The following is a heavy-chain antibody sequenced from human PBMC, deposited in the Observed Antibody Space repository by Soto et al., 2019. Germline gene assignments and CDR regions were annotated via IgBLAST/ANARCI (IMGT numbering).Heavy chain of an antibody. Sequence: QVQLVESGGGVVQPGRSLRLSCAASGFTFSSYAMHWVRQAPGKGLEWVAVISYDGSNKYYADSVKGRFTISRDNSKNTLYLQMNRLRAEDTAVYYCARDEYFDWLLYGYYYYGMDVWGQGTTVTVSS. D-gene: IGHD3-9*01. CDR2: ISYDGSNK. V-gene: IGHV3-30-3*01. J-gene: IGHJ6*02. CDR1: GFTFSSYA. CDR3: ARDEYFDWLLYGYYYYGMDV.